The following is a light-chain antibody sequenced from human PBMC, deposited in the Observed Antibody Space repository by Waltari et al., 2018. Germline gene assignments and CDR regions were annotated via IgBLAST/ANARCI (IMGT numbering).Light chain of an antibody. CDR2: RAS. J-gene: IGKJ5*01. V-gene: IGKV3-15*01. CDR1: QNIYTN. Sequence: EVVMTKSPATLSVSPGERATLSCRASQNIYTNLAWYQQSPGQPPRLLIYRASARTSGVPARFSGSGSGTEFTLTISSLQSEDSAVYYCQQYNVWPPITFGQGTRLEFK. CDR3: QQYNVWPPIT.